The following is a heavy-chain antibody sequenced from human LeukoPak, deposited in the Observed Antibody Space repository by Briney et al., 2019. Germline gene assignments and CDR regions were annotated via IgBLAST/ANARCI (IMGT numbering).Heavy chain of an antibody. CDR3: AREDYSGYDFYDY. V-gene: IGHV3-20*04. Sequence: GGSLRLSCAASGFPFSSYAMSWVRQAPGKGLEWVAGINGNGDTTGYADSVKGRFTISRDNAKNTLYLQMNSLRVEDTAVYYCAREDYSGYDFYDYWGQGSLVTVSS. J-gene: IGHJ4*02. CDR1: GFPFSSYA. CDR2: INGNGDTT. D-gene: IGHD5-12*01.